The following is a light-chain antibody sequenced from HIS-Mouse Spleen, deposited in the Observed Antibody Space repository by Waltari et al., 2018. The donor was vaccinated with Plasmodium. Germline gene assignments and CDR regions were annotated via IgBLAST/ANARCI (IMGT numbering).Light chain of an antibody. Sequence: DIQMTQSPSSLSASVGDRVTITCRASQSISSYLNWYQQKPGKAPELLIYAASTLQSGVPSRFSGSGSGTDFTRTISCLQSEDFATYYCQQYYSFPQTFGQGTKVEIK. CDR3: QQYYSFPQT. J-gene: IGKJ1*01. CDR1: QSISSY. V-gene: IGKV1-39*01. CDR2: AAS.